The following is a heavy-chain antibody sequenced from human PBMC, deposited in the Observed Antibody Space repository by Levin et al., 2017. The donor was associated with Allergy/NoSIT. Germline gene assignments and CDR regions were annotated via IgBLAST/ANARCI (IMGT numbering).Heavy chain of an antibody. CDR3: ATARPRQMATIQ. D-gene: IGHD5-24*01. J-gene: IGHJ4*02. CDR1: GYTLTELS. CDR2: FDPEDGET. Sequence: RGESLKISCKVSGYTLTELSMHWVRQAPGKGLEWMGGFDPEDGETIYAQKFQGRVTMTEDTSTDTAYMDLSSLRSEDTAVYYCATARPRQMATIQWGQGTLVTVSS. V-gene: IGHV1-24*01.